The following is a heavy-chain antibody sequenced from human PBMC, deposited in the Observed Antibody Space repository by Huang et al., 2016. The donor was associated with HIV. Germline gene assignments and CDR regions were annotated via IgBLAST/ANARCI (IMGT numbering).Heavy chain of an antibody. D-gene: IGHD5-18*01. CDR1: GFPFNNHA. J-gene: IGHJ3*02. CDR3: ARAKDTWDAYDI. Sequence: QVQLVESGGGVVQPGRSLRLSCAASGFPFNNHALHWVRQSPGKGLDCVAVISNDGSNNYYADSVKGRFTISRDSSKSTLFLHMTSLRTEDTAVYYCARAKDTWDAYDIWGQGTMVIVSS. V-gene: IGHV3-30-3*01. CDR2: ISNDGSNN.